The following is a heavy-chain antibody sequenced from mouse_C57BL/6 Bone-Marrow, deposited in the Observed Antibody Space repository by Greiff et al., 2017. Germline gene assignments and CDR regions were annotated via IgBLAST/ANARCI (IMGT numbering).Heavy chain of an antibody. CDR2: IDPSDSYT. CDR3: ARGVYGSRYFDV. Sequence: QVQLQHPGAELVMPGASVKLSCKASGYTFTSYWMHWVKQRPGQGLEWIGEIDPSDSYTNYNQKFKGKSTLTVDKSSSTAYMQLSSLTSEDSAVYYCARGVYGSRYFDVWGTGTTVTVSS. J-gene: IGHJ1*03. D-gene: IGHD2-10*02. V-gene: IGHV1-69*01. CDR1: GYTFTSYW.